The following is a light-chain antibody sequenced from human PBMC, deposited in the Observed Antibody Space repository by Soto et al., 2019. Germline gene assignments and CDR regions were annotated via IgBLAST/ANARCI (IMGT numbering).Light chain of an antibody. CDR3: CSYAGSSKV. CDR2: EGS. J-gene: IGLJ1*01. CDR1: SSDVGSYNL. Sequence: QSALTQPASVSGSPGQSITISCTGTSSDVGSYNLVSWYQQHPGKAPKLMIYEGSKRPSGVSNRFSGSKSGNTASLTISGLQYEDEDDYYCCSYAGSSKVFGTGTKVTVL. V-gene: IGLV2-23*01.